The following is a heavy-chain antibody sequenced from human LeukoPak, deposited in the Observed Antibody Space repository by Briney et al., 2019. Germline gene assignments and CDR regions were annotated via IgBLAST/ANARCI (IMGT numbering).Heavy chain of an antibody. CDR3: ARLTMVRGVIISTRYYYHGMDV. CDR2: IKQDGSEK. Sequence: GGSLRLSCAASGFTFSSYWMSWVRQAPGKGLEWVANIKQDGSEKYYVDSVKGRFTISRDNAKNSLYLQMNSLRAEDTAVYYCARLTMVRGVIISTRYYYHGMDVWGQGTTVTVSS. D-gene: IGHD3-10*01. V-gene: IGHV3-7*04. CDR1: GFTFSSYW. J-gene: IGHJ6*02.